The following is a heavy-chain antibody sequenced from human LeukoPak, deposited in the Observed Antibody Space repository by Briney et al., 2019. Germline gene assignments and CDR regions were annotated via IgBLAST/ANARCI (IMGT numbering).Heavy chain of an antibody. CDR3: ARGRLWSGYPGPLAY. V-gene: IGHV4-34*01. D-gene: IGHD3-3*01. CDR1: GGSFSGYY. J-gene: IGHJ4*02. CDR2: INHSGST. Sequence: SETLSLTCAVYGGSFSGYYWSWIRQPPGKGLEWIGEINHSGSTNYNPCLKSRVTISVDTSKNQFSLKLSSVTAADTAVYYCARGRLWSGYPGPLAYWGQGTLVTVSS.